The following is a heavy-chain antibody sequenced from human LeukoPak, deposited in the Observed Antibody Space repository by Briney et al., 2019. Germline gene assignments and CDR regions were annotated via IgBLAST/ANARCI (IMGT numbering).Heavy chain of an antibody. CDR2: IIPFLGTA. V-gene: IGHV1-69*10. Sequence: GASVKVSCKASGGTFSSYAISWVRQAPGQGLEWMGGIIPFLGTANYAQKFQGRVTITADKSTSTAYMEVSSLRSEDTAVYYCAKGRRVDADDHFDYWGQGTLVTVSS. CDR1: GGTFSSYA. D-gene: IGHD1-1*01. J-gene: IGHJ4*02. CDR3: AKGRRVDADDHFDY.